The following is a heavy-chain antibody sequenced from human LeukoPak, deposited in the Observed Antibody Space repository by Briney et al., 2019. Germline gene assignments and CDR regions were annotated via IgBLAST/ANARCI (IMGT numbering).Heavy chain of an antibody. D-gene: IGHD6-19*01. V-gene: IGHV3-7*01. Sequence: PGVSLRLSCAASGFTFSSYWMSWVRQAPGKGLEWVANIKQDGREKCYVDSMKGRFTISRDNAKNSLYLQMNSLRAEDTAVYYCARDRVAGTHDLWGQGTLVTVSS. CDR2: IKQDGREK. J-gene: IGHJ4*02. CDR1: GFTFSSYW. CDR3: ARDRVAGTHDL.